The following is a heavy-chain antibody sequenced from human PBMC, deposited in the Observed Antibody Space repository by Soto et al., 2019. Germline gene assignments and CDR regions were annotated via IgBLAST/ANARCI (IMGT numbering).Heavy chain of an antibody. D-gene: IGHD3-16*02. CDR2: ISAYNGNT. CDR1: GYTFTSYG. CDR3: ARDRETVGVIRYYYGMDV. V-gene: IGHV1-18*01. Sequence: QVQLVQSGAEVKKPGASVKVSCKASGYTFTSYGISWVRQAPGQGLEWMGWISAYNGNTNYAQKLQGRVTMTTDTATSTGYMELRSLRSDDTAVYYCARDRETVGVIRYYYGMDVWGQGTTVTVSS. J-gene: IGHJ6*02.